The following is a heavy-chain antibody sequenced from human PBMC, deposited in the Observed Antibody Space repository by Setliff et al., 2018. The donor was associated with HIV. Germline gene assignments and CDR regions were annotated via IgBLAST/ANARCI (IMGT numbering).Heavy chain of an antibody. V-gene: IGHV1-18*04. Sequence: ASVKVSCKTFGYYPSIDYMHWVRQAPGQGLEWMGWISAYNGNTNYAQKLQGRVTMTRDTSTSTVYMELSSLRSEDTAVYYCARGQASNDYGVSFWGQGTMVTVSS. CDR3: ARGQASNDYGVSF. CDR2: ISAYNGNT. CDR1: GYYPSIDY. D-gene: IGHD4-17*01. J-gene: IGHJ3*01.